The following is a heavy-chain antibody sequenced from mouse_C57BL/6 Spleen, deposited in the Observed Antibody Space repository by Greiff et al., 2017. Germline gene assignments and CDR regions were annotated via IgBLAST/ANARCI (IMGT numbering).Heavy chain of an antibody. CDR1: GFTFSSYG. CDR2: ISSGGSYT. Sequence: EVQLVESGGDLVKPGGSLKLSCAASGFTFSSYGMSWVRQTPDKRLEWVATISSGGSYTYYPDSVKGRFTISRDNAKNTLYLQMSSLKSEDTAMYYCARDYYGGSYYFECWGQGTTLTVSA. V-gene: IGHV5-6*01. CDR3: ARDYYGGSYYFEC. D-gene: IGHD1-1*01. J-gene: IGHJ2*01.